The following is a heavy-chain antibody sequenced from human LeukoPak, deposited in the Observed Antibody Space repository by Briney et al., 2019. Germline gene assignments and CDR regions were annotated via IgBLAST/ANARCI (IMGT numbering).Heavy chain of an antibody. V-gene: IGHV3-48*03. CDR3: AKDPDY. J-gene: IGHJ4*02. CDR1: GFTFSSYG. Sequence: GGSLRLSCAASGFTFSSYGMNWVRQAPGKGLEWVSYISSSGSTIYYADSVKGRFAISRDNSKKTLYLQMNSLRAEDTAVYFWAKDPDYWGQGTLVTVSS. CDR2: ISSSGSTI.